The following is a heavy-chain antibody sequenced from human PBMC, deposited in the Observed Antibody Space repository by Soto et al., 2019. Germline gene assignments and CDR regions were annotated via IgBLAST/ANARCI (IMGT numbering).Heavy chain of an antibody. CDR2: IYYSGST. J-gene: IGHJ5*02. CDR3: ERLLLSGGSWFDP. CDR1: GGSIGSYD. Sequence: PSETLSLTCTVSGGSIGSYDWSWIRQPPGKGLEWIGYIYYSGSTNYNPSLKSRVTISVDTSENQFSLKLSAVTAADTAVYPCERLLLSGGSWFDPWDQGTVV. D-gene: IGHD2-15*01. V-gene: IGHV4-59*01.